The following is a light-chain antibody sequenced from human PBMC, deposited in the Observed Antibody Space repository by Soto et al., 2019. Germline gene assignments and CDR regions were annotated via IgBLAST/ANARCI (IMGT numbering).Light chain of an antibody. J-gene: IGLJ2*01. CDR2: DTS. CDR3: LLSYNAARV. Sequence: QTVVTQEPSLTVSPGGTVTLTCGSSTGAVTSNHHPYWFQQKAGQAPRTLIYDTSNKHSWTPARFSGSLLGDKAALTLSGAQSEDEAQYYSLLSYNAARVFGGGTKLTVL. V-gene: IGLV7-46*01. CDR1: TGAVTSNHH.